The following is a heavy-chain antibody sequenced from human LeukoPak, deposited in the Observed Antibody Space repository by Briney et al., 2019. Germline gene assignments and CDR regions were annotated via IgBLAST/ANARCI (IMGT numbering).Heavy chain of an antibody. CDR1: GGSFSGYY. J-gene: IGHJ5*02. CDR3: AREDPRDSWFDP. CDR2: INHSGST. V-gene: IGHV4-34*01. Sequence: PSETLSLTCAVYGGSFSGYYWNWIRQPPGKGLEWIGEINHSGSTNYNPSLKSRVTISVDTSKNQFSLKLSSVTAADTAVYYCAREDPRDSWFDPWGQGTLVTVSS. D-gene: IGHD2-21*02.